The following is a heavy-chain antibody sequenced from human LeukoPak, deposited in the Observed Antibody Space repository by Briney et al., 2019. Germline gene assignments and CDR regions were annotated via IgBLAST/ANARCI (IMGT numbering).Heavy chain of an antibody. CDR2: IRYDGSNK. D-gene: IGHD2-2*01. V-gene: IGHV3-30*02. CDR3: AKDYIVVVPGYFDY. J-gene: IGHJ4*02. CDR1: GGSISSSK. Sequence: PSETLSLTCAVSGGSISSSKWWSWVRQTPGKGLEWVAFIRYDGSNKYYADSVKGRFTISRDNSKNTLYLQMNSLRAEDTAVYYCAKDYIVVVPGYFDYWGQGTLVAVSS.